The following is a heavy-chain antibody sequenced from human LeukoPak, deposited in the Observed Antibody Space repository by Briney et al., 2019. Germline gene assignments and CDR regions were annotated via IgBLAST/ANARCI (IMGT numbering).Heavy chain of an antibody. D-gene: IGHD2-2*01. Sequence: GGSLRLSCAASGFTFSSYAMTWVRQAPGKGLEWISYISNSGNTIYYADSVKGRFTISRDNAKNSLYLQMNSLRAEDTAVYYCDTRPRYWGQGTLVTVSS. CDR1: GFTFSSYA. J-gene: IGHJ4*02. CDR3: DTRPRY. V-gene: IGHV3-48*03. CDR2: ISNSGNTI.